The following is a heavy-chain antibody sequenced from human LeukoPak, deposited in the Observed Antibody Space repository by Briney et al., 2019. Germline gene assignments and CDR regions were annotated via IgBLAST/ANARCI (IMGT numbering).Heavy chain of an antibody. V-gene: IGHV4-61*01. J-gene: IGHJ4*02. CDR1: GGSVSSGSDY. CDR2: IYYSGST. CDR3: ARHITMVRGVRADHFDY. Sequence: SETLSLTCTVSGGSVSSGSDYWSWIRQPPGKGLEWIGYIYYSGSTNYNPSLKSRVTISVDTSKNQFPLKLSSVTAADTAVYYCARHITMVRGVRADHFDYWGQGTLVTVSS. D-gene: IGHD3-10*01.